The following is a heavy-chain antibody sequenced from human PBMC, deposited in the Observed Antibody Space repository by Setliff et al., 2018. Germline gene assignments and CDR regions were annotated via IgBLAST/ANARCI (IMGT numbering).Heavy chain of an antibody. V-gene: IGHV4-34*01. CDR3: ARGGGGYHSDF. D-gene: IGHD3-16*01. CDR1: GGSFSGYY. CDR2: INHSGST. Sequence: SETLSLTCAVYGGSFSGYYWSWIRQPPGKGLEWIGEINHSGSTNYTPSLKSRVSISVDKSKNQFSLKLTSVTAADTAVYYCARGGGGYHSDFWGPGILVTVSS. J-gene: IGHJ4*02.